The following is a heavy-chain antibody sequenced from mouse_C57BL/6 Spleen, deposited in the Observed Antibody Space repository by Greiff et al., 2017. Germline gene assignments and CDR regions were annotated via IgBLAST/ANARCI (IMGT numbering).Heavy chain of an antibody. CDR1: GFTFSDYG. CDR2: ISSGSSTL. CDR3: ARGTMVTRYWYFDV. D-gene: IGHD2-2*01. J-gene: IGHJ1*03. V-gene: IGHV5-17*01. Sequence: EVNVVESGGGLVKPGGSLKLSCAASGFTFSDYGMHWVRQAPEKGLAWVAYISSGSSTLYYADTVKGRFTISRDNAKNTLFLQMTSLRSEDTAMYYCARGTMVTRYWYFDVWGTGTTVTVSS.